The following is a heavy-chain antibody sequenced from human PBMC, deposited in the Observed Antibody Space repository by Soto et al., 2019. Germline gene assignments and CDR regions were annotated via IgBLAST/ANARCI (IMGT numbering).Heavy chain of an antibody. CDR1: GYTFISYY. D-gene: IGHD2-2*02. J-gene: IGHJ4*02. V-gene: IGHV1-46*01. Sequence: QVQLVQSGAEVKKPGASVKVSCKASGYTFISYYMHWVRQAPGQGLEWMGIINPSGGSTSYAQKFQGSVTMTRDTSTSTVYMELSSLRSEDTAVYYCARDPPSCSSTSCYKTQPGFFDSWGQGTLVTVSS. CDR2: INPSGGST. CDR3: ARDPPSCSSTSCYKTQPGFFDS.